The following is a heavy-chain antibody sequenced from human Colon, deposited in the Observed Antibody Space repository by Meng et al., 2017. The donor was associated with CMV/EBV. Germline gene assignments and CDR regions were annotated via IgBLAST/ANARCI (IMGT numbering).Heavy chain of an antibody. V-gene: IGHV3-30*02. CDR1: GFPFSSFG. D-gene: IGHD3-3*01. CDR3: ARESTIFGVVTLTIPIDAFDI. J-gene: IGHJ3*02. CDR2: FRFDGFTR. Sequence: GGSLRLSCLASGFPFSSFGMHWVRQAPGKGLEWVAFFRFDGFTRSYADSVTGRFTISRDNSKDTLYLQMNSLTREDTGVYYCARESTIFGVVTLTIPIDAFDIWGEGTMVTVSS.